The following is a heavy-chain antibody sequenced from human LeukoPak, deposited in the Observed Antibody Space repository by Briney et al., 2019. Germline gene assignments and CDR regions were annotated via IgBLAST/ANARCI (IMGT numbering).Heavy chain of an antibody. CDR3: ARDQYSSGWYISNYMDV. J-gene: IGHJ6*03. CDR1: GGSFSGYY. V-gene: IGHV4-34*01. D-gene: IGHD6-19*01. CDR2: INHSGST. Sequence: SETLSLTCAVYGGSFSGYYWSWIRQPPGKGLEWIGEINHSGSTNYNPSLKSRVTISVDTSKNQFSLKLSSVTAADTAVYYCARDQYSSGWYISNYMDVWGKGTTVTVSS.